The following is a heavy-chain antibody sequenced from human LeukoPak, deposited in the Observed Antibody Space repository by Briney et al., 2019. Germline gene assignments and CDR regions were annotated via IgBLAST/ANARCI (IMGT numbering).Heavy chain of an antibody. V-gene: IGHV3-48*02. CDR1: GFSFSSYN. CDR3: AREYSGIDY. Sequence: GGSLRLSCAASGFSFSSYNMNWVRQAPGKGLEWVSYISGSSSATDYADSVKGRFTISRDNAKNSLYLQMHSLRDEDTAVYYCAREYSGIDYWGQGTLGTVSS. D-gene: IGHD2-21*01. CDR2: ISGSSSAT. J-gene: IGHJ4*02.